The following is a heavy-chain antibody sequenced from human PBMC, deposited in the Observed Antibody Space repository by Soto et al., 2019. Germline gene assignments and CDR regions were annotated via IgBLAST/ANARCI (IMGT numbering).Heavy chain of an antibody. CDR1: GYTFTSYG. CDR2: ISAYNGNT. J-gene: IGHJ3*02. V-gene: IGHV1-18*01. D-gene: IGHD1-1*01. CDR3: AVVRTTSDAFDI. Sequence: ASVKVSCKASGYTFTSYGISWVRQAPGQGLEWMGWISAYNGNTNHAQKLQGRVTMTTDTSTSTAYMELRSLRSDDTAVYYCAVVRTTSDAFDIWGQGTMVTVSS.